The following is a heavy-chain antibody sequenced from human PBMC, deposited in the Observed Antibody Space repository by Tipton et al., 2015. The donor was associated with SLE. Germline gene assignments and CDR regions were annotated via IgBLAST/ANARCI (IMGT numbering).Heavy chain of an antibody. CDR3: ARDRIMAASGFDY. V-gene: IGHV4-61*10. Sequence: TLSLTCTVSGGSISSGSYYWSWIRQPAGKGLEWIGYIYYSGSTNYNPSLKSRVTISADTSKNQFSLKLSSVTAADTAVYYCARDRIMAASGFDYWGQGTLVTVSS. CDR1: GGSISSGSYY. CDR2: IYYSGST. D-gene: IGHD6-25*01. J-gene: IGHJ4*02.